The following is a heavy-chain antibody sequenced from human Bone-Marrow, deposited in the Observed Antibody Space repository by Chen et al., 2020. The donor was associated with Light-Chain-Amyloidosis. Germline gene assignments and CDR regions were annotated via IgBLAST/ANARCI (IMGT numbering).Heavy chain of an antibody. J-gene: IGHJ3*02. Sequence: EVQVVQSGAEVKKPGESVMISCKASGYTFTLYWIGWVRQMSGKGLEWMGTNYPGDSDTRYSPSLQGQVTISADNSISTAYLEWSSLKASDTAMYYCARGAPGISGTMWQGTFDIWGQGTMVTVSS. CDR1: GYTFTLYW. V-gene: IGHV5-51*01. D-gene: IGHD1-7*01. CDR3: ARGAPGISGTMWQGTFDI. CDR2: NYPGDSDT.